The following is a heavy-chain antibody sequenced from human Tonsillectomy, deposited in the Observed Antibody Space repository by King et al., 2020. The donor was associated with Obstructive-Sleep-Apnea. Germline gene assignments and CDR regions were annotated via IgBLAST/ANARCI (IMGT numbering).Heavy chain of an antibody. D-gene: IGHD5-24*01. CDR2: IWYDGSNK. CDR1: GFTFSNYG. Sequence: QLVQSGGGVVQPGRSLGLSFAASGFTFSNYGMHWVRQSPGKGLEWGAVIWYDGSNKYYADSVKGRFTISRDNSKNTLYLQMNSLRAEETAVYYCARSSVEMATIVDYWGQGTLVTVSS. J-gene: IGHJ4*02. CDR3: ARSSVEMATIVDY. V-gene: IGHV3-33*01.